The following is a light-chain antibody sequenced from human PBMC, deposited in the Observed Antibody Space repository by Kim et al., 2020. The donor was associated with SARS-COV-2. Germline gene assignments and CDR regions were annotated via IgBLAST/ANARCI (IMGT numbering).Light chain of an antibody. CDR3: VLYLGRGISWV. CDR1: SGSVSDSYY. CDR2: STN. V-gene: IGLV8-61*01. Sequence: GTVTLACGVSSGSVSDSYYPSWYQQTPGQAPRTLIYSTNTRSSGVPDRFSGSILGNKAALTITGAQADDESDYYGVLYLGRGISWVFGGGTQLTVL. J-gene: IGLJ3*02.